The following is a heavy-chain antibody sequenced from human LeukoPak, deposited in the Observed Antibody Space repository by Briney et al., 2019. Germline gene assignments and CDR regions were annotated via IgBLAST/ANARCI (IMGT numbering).Heavy chain of an antibody. CDR1: GYTFTSYG. Sequence: ASVKVSCKASGYTFTSYGISWVRQAPGQGLEWMGGISAYNGNTNYAQKLQGRVTMTTDTSTSTAYMELRSLRSDDTAVYYCARGGPTPTGWFGELLPNFNDPYGMDVWGQGTTVTVSS. D-gene: IGHD3-10*01. J-gene: IGHJ6*02. CDR3: ARGGPTPTGWFGELLPNFNDPYGMDV. CDR2: ISAYNGNT. V-gene: IGHV1-18*01.